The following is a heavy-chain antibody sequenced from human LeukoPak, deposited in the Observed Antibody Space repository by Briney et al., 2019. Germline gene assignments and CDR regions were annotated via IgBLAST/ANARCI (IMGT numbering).Heavy chain of an antibody. CDR3: AKMGPTTVTTAFDY. D-gene: IGHD4-17*01. CDR1: GFTFSSYG. V-gene: IGHV3-30*18. CDR2: ISYDGSNK. Sequence: GSLRLSCAASGFTFSSYGMHWVRQAPGKGLEWVAVISYDGSNKYYADSVKGRFTISRDNSKNTLYLQMNSLRAEDTAVYYCAKMGPTTVTTAFDYWGQGTLVTVSS. J-gene: IGHJ4*02.